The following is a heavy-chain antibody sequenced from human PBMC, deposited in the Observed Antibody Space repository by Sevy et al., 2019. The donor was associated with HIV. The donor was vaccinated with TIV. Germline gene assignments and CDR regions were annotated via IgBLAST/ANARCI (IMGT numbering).Heavy chain of an antibody. J-gene: IGHJ5*01. D-gene: IGHD2-21*02. CDR3: ARDTAPPGDHWLDS. V-gene: IGHV1-2*07. CDR2: INPINGET. Sequence: ASVKVSCKASGYSFTDYYIHWVRQAPGQGPGWMGWINPINGETHIKYEFRGRVTLTRDTSISTAYMDLLRLTSDDTAIYSCARDTAPPGDHWLDSWGQGALVTVSS. CDR1: GYSFTDYY.